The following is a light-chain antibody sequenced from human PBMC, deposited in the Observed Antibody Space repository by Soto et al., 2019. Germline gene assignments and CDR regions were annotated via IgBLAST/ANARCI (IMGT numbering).Light chain of an antibody. CDR1: QSISSW. Sequence: DIQMTQSPSTLSASVGDRVTITGRASQSISSWLAWYQQKPGKDNKLLIYDDSSLESGVTSRFSGSGSGTEFTLTIRSLQPDDFATYYCQKYNTYPWTFGQGTKVDIK. CDR3: QKYNTYPWT. V-gene: IGKV1-5*01. J-gene: IGKJ1*01. CDR2: DDS.